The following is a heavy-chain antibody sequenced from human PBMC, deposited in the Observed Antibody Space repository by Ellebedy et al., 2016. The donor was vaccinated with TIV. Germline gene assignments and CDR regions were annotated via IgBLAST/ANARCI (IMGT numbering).Heavy chain of an antibody. V-gene: IGHV3-74*01. CDR3: ARHSGGHGFDI. Sequence: GESLKISCAASGFSISSHRMHWVRQAAGKGLVWVSHISSDGGDTSYADSVKGRFIISRDNAENTLDLQMSSLRAEDTALYYCARHSGGHGFDIWGQGTMVTVSP. CDR2: ISSDGGDT. J-gene: IGHJ3*02. D-gene: IGHD2-21*01. CDR1: GFSISSHR.